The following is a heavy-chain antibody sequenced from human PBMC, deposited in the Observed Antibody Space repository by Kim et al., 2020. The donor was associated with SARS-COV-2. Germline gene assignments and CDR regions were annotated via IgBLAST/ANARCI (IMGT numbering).Heavy chain of an antibody. CDR2: IKEDGSEK. V-gene: IGHV3-7*01. CDR3: ARDRRYSLDY. J-gene: IGHJ4*02. CDR1: KFTFSINW. D-gene: IGHD2-15*01. Sequence: GGSLRLSCVVSKFTFSINWMSWVRQAPGKGLEWVAKIKEDGSEKYYAESVVGRFTISRDNAKNSLFLQMNRLSAEDTAVYYCARDRRYSLDYWGQGTLVTVSS.